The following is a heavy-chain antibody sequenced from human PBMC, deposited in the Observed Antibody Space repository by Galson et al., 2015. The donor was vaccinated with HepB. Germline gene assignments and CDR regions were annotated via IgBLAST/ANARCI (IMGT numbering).Heavy chain of an antibody. D-gene: IGHD3-16*01. CDR1: GYTLTELS. V-gene: IGHV1-24*01. J-gene: IGHJ1*01. CDR2: FDPEDGET. CDR3: ATDFPPMVDYVWGGEPRSLQH. Sequence: SVKVSCKVSGYTLTELSMHWVRQAPGKGLEWMGGFDPEDGETIYAQKFQGRVTMTEDTSTDTAYMELSSLRSEDTAVYYCATDFPPMVDYVWGGEPRSLQHWGQGTLVTVSS.